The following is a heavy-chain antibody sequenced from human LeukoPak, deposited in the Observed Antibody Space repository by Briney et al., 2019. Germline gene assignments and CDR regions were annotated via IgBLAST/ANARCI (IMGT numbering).Heavy chain of an antibody. V-gene: IGHV1-2*02. CDR1: GYTFTGYY. J-gene: IGHJ3*02. CDR2: INPNSGGT. CDR3: ASLYALLGKTDAFDI. Sequence: GASVKVSCKASGYTFTGYYMHWVRQAPGQGLEWMGWINPNSGGTNYAQKFQGRVTMTRDTSISTAYMELSRLRSDDTAVYYCASLYALLGKTDAFDIWGQGTMVTVSS. D-gene: IGHD1-26*01.